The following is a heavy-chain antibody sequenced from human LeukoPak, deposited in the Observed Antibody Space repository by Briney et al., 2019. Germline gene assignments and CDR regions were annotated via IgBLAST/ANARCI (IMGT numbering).Heavy chain of an antibody. CDR1: GYTFTSNY. CDR2: INPSGGST. Sequence: ASVKVSCKASGYTFTSNYMHWVRQAPGQGLERMGIINPSGGSTSYAQKFQGRVTMTRDTSTSTVYMELSSLRSDDTAVYYCARGYSSGGGDYWGQGTLVTVSS. D-gene: IGHD6-19*01. V-gene: IGHV1-46*01. J-gene: IGHJ4*02. CDR3: ARGYSSGGGDY.